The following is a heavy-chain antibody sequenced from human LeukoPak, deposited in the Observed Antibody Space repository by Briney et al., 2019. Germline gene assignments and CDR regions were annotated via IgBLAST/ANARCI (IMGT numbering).Heavy chain of an antibody. J-gene: IGHJ4*02. D-gene: IGHD3-3*01. CDR2: IRSKAYGGTT. CDR1: GFTFGDYA. V-gene: IGHV3-49*03. CDR3: TRGSDFWSGYYVNFDY. Sequence: GGSLRLSCTASGFTFGDYARSWFRQAPGKRLEWVGFIRSKAYGGTTEYAASVKGRFTISRDDSKSIAYLQMNSLKTEDTAVYYCTRGSDFWSGYYVNFDYWGQGTLVTVSS.